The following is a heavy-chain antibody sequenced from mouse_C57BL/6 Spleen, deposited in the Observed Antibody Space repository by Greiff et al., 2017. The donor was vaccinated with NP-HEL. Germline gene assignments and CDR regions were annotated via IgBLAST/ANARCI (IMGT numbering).Heavy chain of an antibody. CDR1: GYTFTSYW. CDR3: ARSDDREVYFDY. V-gene: IGHV1-69*01. CDR2: IDPSDSYT. D-gene: IGHD2-3*01. J-gene: IGHJ2*01. Sequence: QVQLQQPGAELVMPGASVKLSCKASGYTFTSYWMHWVKQRPGQGLEWIGEIDPSDSYTNYNQKFKGKSTLTVDKSSSTAYMQLSSLTSEDSAVYYCARSDDREVYFDYWGQGTTLTVSS.